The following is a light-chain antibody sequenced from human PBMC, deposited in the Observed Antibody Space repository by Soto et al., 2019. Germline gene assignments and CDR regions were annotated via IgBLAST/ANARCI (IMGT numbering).Light chain of an antibody. CDR2: DAS. J-gene: IGKJ1*01. CDR3: QQRSNWPLT. Sequence: EIVLTQSPASLSLSPGDRATLSCRASQSVSSYLAWYHQKPGQAPRLLIYDASKRATGIPARFSGSGSGTGFTLTISSLEPEDFAIYYCQQRSNWPLTFGQGTKVDIK. CDR1: QSVSSY. V-gene: IGKV3-11*01.